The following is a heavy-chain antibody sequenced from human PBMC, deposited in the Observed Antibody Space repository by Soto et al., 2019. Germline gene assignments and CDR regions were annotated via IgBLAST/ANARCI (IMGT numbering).Heavy chain of an antibody. CDR1: GYTFTSYS. J-gene: IGHJ3*02. CDR2: ISAYNGNT. Sequence: ASVKVSCKASGYTFTSYSISWVRQAPGQGLEWMGWISAYNGNTNYAQKLQGRVTMTTDTSTSTAYMELRSLRSDDTAVYYCATPHSSGWYGAFDIWGQGTMVTVSS. CDR3: ATPHSSGWYGAFDI. D-gene: IGHD6-19*01. V-gene: IGHV1-18*01.